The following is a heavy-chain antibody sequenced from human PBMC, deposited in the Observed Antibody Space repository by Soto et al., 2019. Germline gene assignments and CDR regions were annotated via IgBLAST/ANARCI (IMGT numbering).Heavy chain of an antibody. Sequence: GGSLRLSCGASGFTFSSHWMHWVRQAPGMGLVWVSRISTDGSSTSYADSVKGRFTISRDNAKNTLYLQMNSLRAEDTAVYYCVRDLYSGFDYWGQGTMVTVYS. CDR3: VRDLYSGFDY. CDR2: ISTDGSST. D-gene: IGHD6-13*01. J-gene: IGHJ4*02. V-gene: IGHV3-74*01. CDR1: GFTFSSHW.